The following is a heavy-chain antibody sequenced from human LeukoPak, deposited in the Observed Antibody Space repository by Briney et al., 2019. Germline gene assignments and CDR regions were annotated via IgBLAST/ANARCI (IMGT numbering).Heavy chain of an antibody. D-gene: IGHD4-23*01. CDR1: GYTFTGYY. CDR3: ARKALTYVGAFDI. Sequence: ASVKVSCKASGYTFTGYYMHWVRQAPGQGLEWVGRINPNSGGTNYAQKFQGRVTMTRDTSISTAYMELSRLRSDDTAVYYCARKALTYVGAFDIWGQGTMVTVSS. CDR2: INPNSGGT. J-gene: IGHJ3*02. V-gene: IGHV1-2*06.